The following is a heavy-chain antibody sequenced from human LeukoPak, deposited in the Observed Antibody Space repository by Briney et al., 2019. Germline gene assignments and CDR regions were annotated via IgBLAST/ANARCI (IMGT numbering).Heavy chain of an antibody. J-gene: IGHJ4*02. D-gene: IGHD4/OR15-4a*01. CDR3: ASDYGGPFDY. CDR1: GFTFSSYG. V-gene: IGHV3-30*02. CDR2: IRYDGSNK. Sequence: GGSLRLSCAASGFTFSSYGMHWVRQAPGKGLEWVAFIRYDGSNKYYVDSVKGRFTISRDNSKNTLYLQMSSLRPEDTAVYYCASDYGGPFDYWGQGTLVTVSS.